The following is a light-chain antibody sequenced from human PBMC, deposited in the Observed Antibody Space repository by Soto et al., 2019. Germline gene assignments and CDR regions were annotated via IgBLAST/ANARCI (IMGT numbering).Light chain of an antibody. J-gene: IGKJ5*01. CDR2: GAF. Sequence: IVVTQSPCTVSLSQGERATLSCRASQSVSSSYLAWYQQKPGQAPRLLIYGAFNRATGIPARFSGSGSGADFTLTISSLEPEDFAVYYCQQRNIWPPVTFGQGTRLEIK. CDR3: QQRNIWPPVT. V-gene: IGKV3-11*01. CDR1: QSVSSSY.